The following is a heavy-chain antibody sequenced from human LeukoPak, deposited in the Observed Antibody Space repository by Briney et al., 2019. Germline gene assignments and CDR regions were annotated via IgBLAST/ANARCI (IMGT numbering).Heavy chain of an antibody. D-gene: IGHD5-12*01. J-gene: IGHJ4*02. CDR1: GFTFSSYS. V-gene: IGHV3-21*01. CDR2: ISSSSSYI. CDR3: ARDPATWYGGYVGFDY. Sequence: PGGSLRLSCAASGFTFSSYSMNWVRQAPGKGLEWVSSISSSSSYIYYADSVKGRFTISRDNAKNSLYLQMNSLRAEDTAVYYCARDPATWYGGYVGFDYWGQGTLVTVSS.